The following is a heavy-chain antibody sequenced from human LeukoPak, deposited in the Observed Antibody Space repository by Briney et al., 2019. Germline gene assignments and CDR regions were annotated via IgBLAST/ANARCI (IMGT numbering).Heavy chain of an antibody. CDR1: GFTFSSYW. V-gene: IGHV3-74*01. J-gene: IGHJ5*02. CDR2: INSDGSST. CDR3: ARDAEVGTLFGVLSRYNWFDP. D-gene: IGHD3-3*01. Sequence: PGGSLRLSCAASGFTFSSYWMHWVRQAPGKGLVWVSRINSDGSSTSYADSVKGRFTISRDNAKKSLYLQMNNLRAEDTAVYYCARDAEVGTLFGVLSRYNWFDPWGQGTLVTVSS.